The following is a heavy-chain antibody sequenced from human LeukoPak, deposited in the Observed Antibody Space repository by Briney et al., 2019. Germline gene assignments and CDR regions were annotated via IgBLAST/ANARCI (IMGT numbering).Heavy chain of an antibody. D-gene: IGHD3-16*01. CDR2: ISDSGGGT. Sequence: PGGSLRLSCAASGFTFSNSAVSSVRQAPGKGLQWVSVISDSGGGTFYADSVKGRVTISRDNSKNKLYLQTNSLRAEDAAVYYCAKVGVGWVAFEYWGQGTLVTVSS. V-gene: IGHV3-23*01. J-gene: IGHJ4*02. CDR3: AKVGVGWVAFEY. CDR1: GFTFSNSA.